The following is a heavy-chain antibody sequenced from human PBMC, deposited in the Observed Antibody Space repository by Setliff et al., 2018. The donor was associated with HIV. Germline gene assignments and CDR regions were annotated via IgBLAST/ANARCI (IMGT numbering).Heavy chain of an antibody. CDR3: ARAPGYYDSWSGFRNYYMDV. CDR2: MNPVRGAT. J-gene: IGHJ6*03. V-gene: IGHV1-8*02. CDR1: GYFFTTHN. Sequence: GASVKVSCKASGYFFTTHNINWVRQATEQGLEWMGWMNPVRGATGIAQRFQGRVTMTRDNSISTAYMQLSGLTSEDTAVYYCARAPGYYDSWSGFRNYYMDVWGQGTGVTVS. D-gene: IGHD3-3*01.